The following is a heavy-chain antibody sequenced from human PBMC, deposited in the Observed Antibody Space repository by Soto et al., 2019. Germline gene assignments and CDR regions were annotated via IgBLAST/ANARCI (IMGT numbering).Heavy chain of an antibody. Sequence: EVQLLESGGGLVQPGGSLRLSCAASGFTFSSYAMSWVRQAPGKGLEWVSAISGSGGSTYYADSVKGRFTISSDNSKNTRYLQMNVLRAEDTAVYYCAKDRSDSGSMDEAYYYYCRDFWGRGTTVIVS. CDR1: GFTFSSYA. V-gene: IGHV3-23*01. CDR2: ISGSGGST. D-gene: IGHD1-26*01. J-gene: IGHJ6*02. CDR3: AKDRSDSGSMDEAYYYYCRDF.